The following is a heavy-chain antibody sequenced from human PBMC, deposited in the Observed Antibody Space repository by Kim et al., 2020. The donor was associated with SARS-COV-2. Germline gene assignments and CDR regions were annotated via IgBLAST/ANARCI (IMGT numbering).Heavy chain of an antibody. J-gene: IGHJ4*02. CDR3: ARGLLRYFDWGMGY. V-gene: IGHV4-59*01. D-gene: IGHD3-9*01. CDR1: GGSISSYY. CDR2: IYYSGST. Sequence: SETLSLTCTVSGGSISSYYWSWIRQPPGKGLEWIGYIYYSGSTNYNPSLKSRVTISVDTSKNQFSLKLSSVTAADTAVYYCARGLLRYFDWGMGYWGQGTLVTVSS.